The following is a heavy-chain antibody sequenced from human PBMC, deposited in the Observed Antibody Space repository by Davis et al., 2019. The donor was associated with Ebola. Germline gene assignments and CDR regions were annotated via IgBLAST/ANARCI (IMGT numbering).Heavy chain of an antibody. V-gene: IGHV4-34*01. CDR3: ARNRSSSHFDS. CDR1: GGSFSGYY. CDR2: INHSGST. J-gene: IGHJ4*02. D-gene: IGHD6-6*01. Sequence: PSETLSLTCAVYGGSFSGYYWSWIRQPPGKGLEWIGEINHSGSTNYNPSLKSRVTISVDTSKNQFSLKLSSVTAADTSVYYCARNRSSSHFDSWGQGTLVIVSS.